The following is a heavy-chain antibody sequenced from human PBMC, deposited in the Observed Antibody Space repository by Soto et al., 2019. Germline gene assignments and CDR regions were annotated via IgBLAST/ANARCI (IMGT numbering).Heavy chain of an antibody. J-gene: IGHJ5*02. D-gene: IGHD2-8*01. CDR1: GFTFSSYA. V-gene: IGHV3-23*01. CDR2: ISGSGGST. CDR3: AKEYCSSTSCYQPREYCTNGVCYNDVDYNWFDP. Sequence: GGSLRLSCAASGFTFSSYAMSWVRQAPGKGLEWVSAISGSGGSTYYADSVKGRFTISRDNAKNTLYLQMNSLRAEDKAVYYCAKEYCSSTSCYQPREYCTNGVCYNDVDYNWFDPWGQGTLVTVSS.